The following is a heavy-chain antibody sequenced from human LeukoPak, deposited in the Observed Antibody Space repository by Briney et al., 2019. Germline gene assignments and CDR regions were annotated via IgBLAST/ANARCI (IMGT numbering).Heavy chain of an antibody. V-gene: IGHV4-34*01. CDR2: INHSGST. CDR3: AGVRGVTGLDY. J-gene: IGHJ4*02. D-gene: IGHD3-10*01. CDR1: GGSFSGYY. Sequence: PSETLSLTCAVYGGSFSGYYWSWIRQPPGKGLEWIGEINHSGSTNYNPSLKSRVTISVDTSKNQFSLKLSSVTAADTAVYYCAGVRGVTGLDYWGQGTLVTVSS.